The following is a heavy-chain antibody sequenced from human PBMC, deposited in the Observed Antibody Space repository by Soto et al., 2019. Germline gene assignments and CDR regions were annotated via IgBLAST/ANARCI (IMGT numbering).Heavy chain of an antibody. V-gene: IGHV5-51*07. CDR1: GYSFATYW. D-gene: IGHD3-3*01. CDR3: ARHLTDFQGGMDV. CDR2: IYPGDSDT. Sequence: PGESLKISCKGSGYSFATYWIGWVHQMPEKGLEWMGIIYPGDSDTRYSPSFQGQVTISADKSISTAYLQWSSLKASDTAMYYCARHLTDFQGGMDVWGQGTTVTVSS. J-gene: IGHJ6*02.